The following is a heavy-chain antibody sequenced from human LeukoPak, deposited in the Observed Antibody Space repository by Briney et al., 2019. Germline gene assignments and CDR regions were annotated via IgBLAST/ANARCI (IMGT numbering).Heavy chain of an antibody. Sequence: SETLSLTCTVSGASISSSSYYWGWIRQPPGKGLEWIGSIYYSGSTYYNPSLKSRVTISVDTPKNQFSLKLRSVTAADTAVYYCAIPGYSSGWPFDFWGQGTLVTVSS. J-gene: IGHJ4*02. CDR1: GASISSSSYY. V-gene: IGHV4-39*01. D-gene: IGHD6-19*01. CDR3: AIPGYSSGWPFDF. CDR2: IYYSGST.